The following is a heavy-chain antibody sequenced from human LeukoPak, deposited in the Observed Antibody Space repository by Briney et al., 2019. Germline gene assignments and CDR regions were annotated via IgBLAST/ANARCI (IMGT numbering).Heavy chain of an antibody. D-gene: IGHD3-22*01. CDR3: ARRKATVVPGNDF. V-gene: IGHV1-18*01. CDR1: GYTLTSYD. Sequence: ASVKVSCKAFGYTLTSYDMSWVRQAPGKGLEWVGWISTKNVDTNYARSLQGRVTLTTDTSTNTAYMELRSLRSEDTAVYYCARRKATVVPGNDFWGQGTLVTVSS. CDR2: ISTKNVDT. J-gene: IGHJ4*02.